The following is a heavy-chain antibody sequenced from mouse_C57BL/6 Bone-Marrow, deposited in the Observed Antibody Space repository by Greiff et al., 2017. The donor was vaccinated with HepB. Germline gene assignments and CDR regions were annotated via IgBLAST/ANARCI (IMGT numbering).Heavy chain of an antibody. Sequence: EVQRVESGGGLVQPKGSLKLSCAASGFSFNTYAMNWVRQAPGKGLEWVARIRSKSNNYATYYADSVKDRFTISRDDSESMLYLQMNNLKTEDTAMYYCVRDDYDPFAYWGQGTLVTVSA. CDR2: IRSKSNNYAT. CDR3: VRDDYDPFAY. D-gene: IGHD2-4*01. CDR1: GFSFNTYA. V-gene: IGHV10-1*01. J-gene: IGHJ3*01.